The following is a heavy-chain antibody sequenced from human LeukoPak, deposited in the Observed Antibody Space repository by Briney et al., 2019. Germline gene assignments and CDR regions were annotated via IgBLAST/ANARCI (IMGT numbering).Heavy chain of an antibody. V-gene: IGHV4-34*01. CDR1: GGSFSGYY. D-gene: IGHD4-23*01. CDR3: ARGLDYGGNSVGYY. J-gene: IGHJ4*02. Sequence: SETLSLTCAVYGGSFSGYYWSWIRQPPGKGLEWIGEINHSGSTNYNPSLESRVTISVDTSKNQFSLKLSSVTAADTAVCYCARGLDYGGNSVGYYWGQGTLVTVSS. CDR2: INHSGST.